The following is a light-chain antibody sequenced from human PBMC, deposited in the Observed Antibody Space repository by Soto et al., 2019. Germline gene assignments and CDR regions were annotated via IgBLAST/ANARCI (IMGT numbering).Light chain of an antibody. CDR3: QQYDSSPWT. CDR1: QSVSSSL. Sequence: EIVLTQSPGTLSLSPGERATLSCRASQSVSSSLLAWYQQKPGQAPRLLIYGASSRATGIPDRFSGSGSGTDFTLTISSLEPEDFAVYYCQQYDSSPWTFGQGTKVEIK. V-gene: IGKV3-20*01. J-gene: IGKJ1*01. CDR2: GAS.